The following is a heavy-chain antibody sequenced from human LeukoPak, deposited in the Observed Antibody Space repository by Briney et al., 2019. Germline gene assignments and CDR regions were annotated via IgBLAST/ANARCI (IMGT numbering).Heavy chain of an antibody. CDR1: GGSISSGGYS. CDR2: IYHSGST. D-gene: IGHD2-2*01. J-gene: IGHJ5*02. V-gene: IGHV4-30-2*01. CDR3: ARGLGYCSSTSCGPFDP. Sequence: SETLSLTCAVSGGSISSGGYSWSWIRQPPGKGLEWIGYIYHSGSTYYNPSLKSRVTISVDRSKNQFSLKLSSVTAADTAVYYCARGLGYCSSTSCGPFDPWGQGTLATVSS.